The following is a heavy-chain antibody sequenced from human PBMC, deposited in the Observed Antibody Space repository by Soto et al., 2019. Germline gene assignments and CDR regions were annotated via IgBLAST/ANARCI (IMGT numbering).Heavy chain of an antibody. CDR1: GYTFTSYA. D-gene: IGHD3-9*01. CDR3: ARGLDNYDILTGYYIWTQEFDY. CDR2: INAGNGNT. V-gene: IGHV1-3*01. Sequence: GSSVKVSCKPSGYTFTSYAMHWVRQAPGQRLEWMGWINAGNGNTKYSQKFQGRVTITRDTSISTAYMELSSLRSEDTAVYYCARGLDNYDILTGYYIWTQEFDYWGQGTLVTVSS. J-gene: IGHJ4*02.